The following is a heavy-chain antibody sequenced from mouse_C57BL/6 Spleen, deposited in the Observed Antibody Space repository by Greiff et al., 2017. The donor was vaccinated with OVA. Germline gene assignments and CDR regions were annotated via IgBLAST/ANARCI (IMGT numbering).Heavy chain of an antibody. D-gene: IGHD2-3*01. CDR3: ARNGLLRLYAMDY. CDR1: GFSLTSYG. Sequence: VQVVESGPGLVQPSQSLSITCTVSGFSLTSYGVHWVRQSPGKGLEWLGVIWSGGSTDYNAAFISRLSISKDNSKSQVFFKMNSLQADDTAIYYCARNGLLRLYAMDYWGQGTSVTVSS. J-gene: IGHJ4*01. CDR2: IWSGGST. V-gene: IGHV2-2*01.